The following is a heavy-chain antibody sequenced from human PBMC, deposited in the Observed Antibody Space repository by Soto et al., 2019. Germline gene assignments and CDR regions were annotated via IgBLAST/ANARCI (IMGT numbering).Heavy chain of an antibody. CDR1: SGSINNNNW. J-gene: IGHJ4*02. Sequence: PSETLSLTCAVSSGSINNNNWWSWVRQPPGKGLEWIGEIYYSGSTNYNPSLKSRVTISVDKSKNQFSLKLSSVTAADTAVYYWARVLTGYDRDFDSWGRGTLVTVSS. D-gene: IGHD5-12*01. V-gene: IGHV4-4*02. CDR3: ARVLTGYDRDFDS. CDR2: IYYSGST.